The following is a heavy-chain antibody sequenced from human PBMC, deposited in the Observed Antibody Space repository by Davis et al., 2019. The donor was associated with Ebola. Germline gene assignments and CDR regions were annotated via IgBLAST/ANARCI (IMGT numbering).Heavy chain of an antibody. CDR2: IYYYGST. CDR1: GGSIATGGYY. CDR3: ARHSVGVYPFEY. J-gene: IGHJ4*02. Sequence: MPSETLSLTCTVSGGSIATGGYYWNWIRQHPEKGLEWIGYIYYYGSTHYNPPLNSRVTISVDTSKNQFSLKLSSVTAADTGMYFCARHSVGVYPFEYWGQGTLVTVSP. D-gene: IGHD1-26*01. V-gene: IGHV4-61*08.